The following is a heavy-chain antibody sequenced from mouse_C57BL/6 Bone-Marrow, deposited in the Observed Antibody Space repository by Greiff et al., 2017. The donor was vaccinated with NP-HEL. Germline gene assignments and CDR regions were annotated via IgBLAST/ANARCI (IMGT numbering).Heavy chain of an antibody. J-gene: IGHJ1*03. CDR3: ARDPGYYYGSSWYFDV. Sequence: EVQGVESGGGLVKPGGSLKLSCAASGFTFSRYAMSCVRQTPEKRLEWVATISDGGSYTYYTDNVKGRFTISRDNAKNNLYLQMSHLKSEDTAMYYCARDPGYYYGSSWYFDVWGTGTTVTVSS. CDR2: ISDGGSYT. CDR1: GFTFSRYA. D-gene: IGHD1-1*01. V-gene: IGHV5-4*01.